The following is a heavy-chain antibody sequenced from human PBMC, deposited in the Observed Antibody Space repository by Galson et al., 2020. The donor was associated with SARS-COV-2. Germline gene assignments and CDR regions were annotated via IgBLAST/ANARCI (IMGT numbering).Heavy chain of an antibody. CDR2: IYYSGST. Sequence: SETLSLTCTVSGGSISSSSYYWGWIRQPPGKGLEWIGSIYYSGSTYYNPSLKSRVTISVDTSKNQFSLKLSSVTAADTAVYYRAREEALTPGTTDFDYWGQGTRVTVSS. CDR1: GGSISSSSYY. CDR3: AREEALTPGTTDFDY. D-gene: IGHD4-17*01. V-gene: IGHV4-39*07. J-gene: IGHJ4*02.